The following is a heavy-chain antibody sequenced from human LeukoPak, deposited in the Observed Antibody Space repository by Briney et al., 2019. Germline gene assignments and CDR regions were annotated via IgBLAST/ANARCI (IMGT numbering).Heavy chain of an antibody. V-gene: IGHV1-18*01. D-gene: IGHD6-13*01. CDR3: ARDMKQQLAYYYYYGMDV. CDR1: GYTFTSYG. CDR2: ISAYNGNT. J-gene: IGHJ6*02. Sequence: ASVKVSCKASGYTFTSYGISWVRQAPGQGLEWMGWISAYNGNTNYAQKLQGRVTMTTDTSTSTAYMELRSLRSDDTAVYYCARDMKQQLAYYYYYGMDVSGQGTTVTVSS.